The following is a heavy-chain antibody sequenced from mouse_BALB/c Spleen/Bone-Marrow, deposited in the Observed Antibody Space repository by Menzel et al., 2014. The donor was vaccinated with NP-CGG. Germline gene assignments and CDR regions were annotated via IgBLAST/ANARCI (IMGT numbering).Heavy chain of an antibody. D-gene: IGHD3-1*01. CDR3: ARDSSGYFDY. CDR1: GFTFSSYA. Sequence: EVHLVESGGGLVKPGGSLKLSCAASGFTFSSYAMSWVRQSPEKRLEWVSLISSCGSYTYYPDTVTGRFTISRDNAKNTLYLEMSSLRSEDTAMYYCARDSSGYFDYWGQGTTLTVSS. J-gene: IGHJ2*01. V-gene: IGHV5-9-4*01. CDR2: ISSCGSYT.